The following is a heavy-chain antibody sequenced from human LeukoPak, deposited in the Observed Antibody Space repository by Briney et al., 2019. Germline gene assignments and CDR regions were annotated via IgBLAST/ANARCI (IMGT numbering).Heavy chain of an antibody. D-gene: IGHD3-22*01. J-gene: IGHJ4*02. CDR2: IYPGDSDT. Sequence: GESLKISFKGSGYSFTSYWIGWVRQMPGKGLEWMGIIYPGDSDTRYSPSFQGQVTISADKSISTAYLQWSSLKASDTAMYYCARTDYTYYDSSGYCFDYWGQGTLVTVSS. CDR1: GYSFTSYW. CDR3: ARTDYTYYDSSGYCFDY. V-gene: IGHV5-51*01.